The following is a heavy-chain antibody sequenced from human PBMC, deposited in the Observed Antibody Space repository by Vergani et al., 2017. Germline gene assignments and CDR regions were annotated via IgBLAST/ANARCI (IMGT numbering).Heavy chain of an antibody. CDR2: ISYDGSNK. CDR3: AKIRGSGRAGWFDP. CDR1: GFTFSSYA. J-gene: IGHJ5*02. V-gene: IGHV3-30*04. D-gene: IGHD6-19*01. Sequence: QVQLVESGGGVVQPGRSLRLSCAASGFTFSSYAMHWVRQAPGKGLEWVAVISYDGSNKYYADSVKGRFTISRDNSKNTLYLQMNSLRAEDTAVYYCAKIRGSGRAGWFDPWGQGTLVTVSS.